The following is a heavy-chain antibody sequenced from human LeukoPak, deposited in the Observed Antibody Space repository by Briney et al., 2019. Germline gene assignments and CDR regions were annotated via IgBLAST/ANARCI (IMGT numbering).Heavy chain of an antibody. CDR3: ARGEYSGYAQLDY. Sequence: PGGSLRLSCAASGFTFSNYWMGWVRQAPGKGLEWVGFIRSKSYGGTTEYAAPVKGRFTISRDDSKSIAYLQMNSLKTEDTAVYYCARGEYSGYAQLDYWGQGTLVTVSS. CDR1: GFTFSNYW. J-gene: IGHJ4*02. V-gene: IGHV3-49*04. D-gene: IGHD5-12*01. CDR2: IRSKSYGGTT.